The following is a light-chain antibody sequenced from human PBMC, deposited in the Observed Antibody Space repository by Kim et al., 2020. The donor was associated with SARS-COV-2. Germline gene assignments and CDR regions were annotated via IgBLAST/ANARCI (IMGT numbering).Light chain of an antibody. CDR3: CSYAGSYTWV. CDR1: SSDVGGYNY. J-gene: IGLJ3*02. V-gene: IGLV2-11*01. Sequence: GQSVTISCTGTSSDVGGYNYVSWYQQHPGKAPKLMIYDVSKLPSGVPDRFSGSKSGNTASLTISGLQAEDEADYYCCSYAGSYTWVFGGGTKLTVL. CDR2: DVS.